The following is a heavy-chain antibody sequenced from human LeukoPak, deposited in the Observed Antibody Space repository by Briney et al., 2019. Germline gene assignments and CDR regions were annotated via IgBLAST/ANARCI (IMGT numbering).Heavy chain of an antibody. CDR1: GFAFSTYA. CDR2: IINSGGST. Sequence: GGSLRLSCAASGFAFSTYAMSWVRQAPGKGLEWVSAIINSGGSTYYADSVKGRFPISRDNSKNTLYLQMNSLRAEDTAVYYCAKDCPYYYGSGSCNGMDVWGQGTTVTVSS. V-gene: IGHV3-23*01. CDR3: AKDCPYYYGSGSCNGMDV. J-gene: IGHJ6*02. D-gene: IGHD3-10*01.